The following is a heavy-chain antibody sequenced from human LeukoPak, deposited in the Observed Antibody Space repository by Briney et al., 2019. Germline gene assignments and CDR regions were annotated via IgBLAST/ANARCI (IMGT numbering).Heavy chain of an antibody. J-gene: IGHJ4*02. CDR3: ARDVPATEHIVVVTANDY. CDR2: ISTTSDTI. Sequence: GGSLRLSCAASGFTFSSYTMNWVRQAPGKGLEWVSYISTTSDTIYYADSVKGRFTISRDNAKNSLFLQMSSLRAEDTAVYYCARDVPATEHIVVVTANDYWGQGTLVTVSS. V-gene: IGHV3-48*01. CDR1: GFTFSSYT. D-gene: IGHD2-21*02.